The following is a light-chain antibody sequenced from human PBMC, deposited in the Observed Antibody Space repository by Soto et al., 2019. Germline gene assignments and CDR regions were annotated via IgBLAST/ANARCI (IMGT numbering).Light chain of an antibody. Sequence: QSALTQPPSASGSAGQSVTISCTVTSGDVGGYNYVSWYQQHPGKAPKLMIYEVSKRPSGVPDRFSGSKSGNTASLTVSGLQAEDEADYYCSSYAGSNRVFGTGTKVTVL. J-gene: IGLJ1*01. CDR3: SSYAGSNRV. V-gene: IGLV2-8*01. CDR1: SGDVGGYNY. CDR2: EVS.